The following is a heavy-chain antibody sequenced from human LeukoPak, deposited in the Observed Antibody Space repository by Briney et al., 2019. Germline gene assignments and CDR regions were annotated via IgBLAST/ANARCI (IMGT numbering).Heavy chain of an antibody. D-gene: IGHD6-19*01. V-gene: IGHV3-64D*06. CDR1: GFTFSSYA. CDR2: ISSNGGST. J-gene: IGHJ4*02. CDR3: VPIRYSSGWVIDY. Sequence: GGSLRLSCSASGFTFSSYAMHWVRQAPGKGLEYVPAISSNGGSTYYADSVKGRFTISRDNSKNTLYLQMSSLRAEDTAVYYCVPIRYSSGWVIDYWGQGTLVTVSS.